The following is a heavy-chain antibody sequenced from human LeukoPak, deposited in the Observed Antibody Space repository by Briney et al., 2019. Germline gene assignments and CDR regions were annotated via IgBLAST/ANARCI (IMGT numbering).Heavy chain of an antibody. J-gene: IGHJ4*02. D-gene: IGHD2-2*01. CDR3: VSSYETN. CDR1: GNYW. V-gene: IGHV3-74*01. CDR2: DSDGSWT. Sequence: GGSLRLSCAASGNYWMHWVRQAPGKGLVWVSHDSDGSWTSHADSVKGRFTISKDNAKNTVYLQMNNLRTEDTAVYYCVSSYETNWGRGTLVTVSS.